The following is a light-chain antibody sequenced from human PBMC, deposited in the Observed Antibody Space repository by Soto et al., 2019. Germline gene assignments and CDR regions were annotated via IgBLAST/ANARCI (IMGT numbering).Light chain of an antibody. CDR1: QSVSSN. J-gene: IGKJ5*01. CDR3: QQYNNWPPIT. V-gene: IGKV3-15*01. CDR2: GAS. Sequence: SPSTLSACVGARVTITCRASQSVSSNLAWYQQKPGQAPRLLIYGASTRATGIPARFSGSGSGTEFTLTISSLQSEDFAVYYCQQYNNWPPITFGQGTRLEIK.